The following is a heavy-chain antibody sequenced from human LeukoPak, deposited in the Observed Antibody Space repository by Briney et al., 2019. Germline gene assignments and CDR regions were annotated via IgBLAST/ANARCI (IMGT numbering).Heavy chain of an antibody. V-gene: IGHV3-23*01. CDR3: AEDHYDSSGYSDY. CDR1: GFTFSSYA. J-gene: IGHJ4*02. Sequence: GGSLRLSCAASGFTFSSYAMSWVRQAPGKGLEWVSAISGSGGSTYYADSVKGRFTISRDNSKNTLYLQMNSLRAEDTAVYYCAEDHYDSSGYSDYWGQGTLVTVSS. D-gene: IGHD3-22*01. CDR2: ISGSGGST.